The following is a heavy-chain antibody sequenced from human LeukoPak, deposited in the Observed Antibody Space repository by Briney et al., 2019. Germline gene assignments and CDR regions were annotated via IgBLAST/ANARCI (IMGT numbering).Heavy chain of an antibody. Sequence: GGSLRLSCAASGLTFSDHYMDWVRQAPGKGLEWIGRIRNKANSDTTEYAASVKGRFTVSRDDSNNSLYLQMNSLKTEDSAVYYCVRGAVAPGPQNSYGLDVWGQGTTVTVSS. J-gene: IGHJ6*02. D-gene: IGHD4-23*01. V-gene: IGHV3-72*01. CDR2: IRNKANSDTT. CDR3: VRGAVAPGPQNSYGLDV. CDR1: GLTFSDHY.